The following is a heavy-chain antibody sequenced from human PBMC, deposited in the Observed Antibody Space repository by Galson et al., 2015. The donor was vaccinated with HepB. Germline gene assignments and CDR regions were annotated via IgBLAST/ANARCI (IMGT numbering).Heavy chain of an antibody. CDR1: GFTFSSYG. Sequence: LRLSCAASGFTFSSYGMHWVRQAPGKGLEWVAVISYDGSNKYYADSVKGRFTISRDNSKNTPYLQMNSLRAEDTAVYYCAKLLVSVTTDTNYFQHWGQGTLVTVSS. D-gene: IGHD4-17*01. CDR3: AKLLVSVTTDTNYFQH. J-gene: IGHJ1*01. V-gene: IGHV3-30*18. CDR2: ISYDGSNK.